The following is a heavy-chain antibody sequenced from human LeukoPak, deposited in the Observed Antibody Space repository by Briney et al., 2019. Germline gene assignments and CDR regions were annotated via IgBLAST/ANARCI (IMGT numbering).Heavy chain of an antibody. Sequence: GGSLRLSCAASEFTFSSYNMNWVRQAPGKGLEWVSSISSTSKYIYYADSVKGRFTISRDNAKNSLYLQMNSLRAEDTAVYYCAREIPGAMNAFDVWGQGTMVTVSS. J-gene: IGHJ3*01. CDR2: ISSTSKYI. CDR1: EFTFSSYN. CDR3: AREIPGAMNAFDV. D-gene: IGHD2-2*01. V-gene: IGHV3-21*01.